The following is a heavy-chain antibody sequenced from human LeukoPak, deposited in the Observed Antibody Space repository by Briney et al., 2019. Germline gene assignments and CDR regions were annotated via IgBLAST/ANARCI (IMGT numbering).Heavy chain of an antibody. V-gene: IGHV1-2*02. CDR2: INPNSGGT. D-gene: IGHD3-10*01. J-gene: IGHJ4*02. CDR1: GYTFTGYY. CDR3: ARVYYYASGRLDS. Sequence: ASVKVSCKASGYTFTGYYMHWVRQAPGQGLEWMGWINPNSGGTNYAQKFQGRVTMTRDTSISTAYMELSRLRSDDPAVFYCARVYYYASGRLDSWGQGTLITVSS.